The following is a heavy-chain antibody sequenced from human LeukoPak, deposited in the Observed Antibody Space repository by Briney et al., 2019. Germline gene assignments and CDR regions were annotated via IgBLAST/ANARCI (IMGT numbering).Heavy chain of an antibody. J-gene: IGHJ2*01. Sequence: PETLSLTCTVSGGSISSSSYYWGWIRQPPGEGLEWIWGIYYTRSTYYNPSLKSRVTISVDTSKNQFSLKLTSVTAADTAVYYCARGVTMIVVVIHDWYFDLWGRGTLVTVSS. CDR2: IYYTRST. V-gene: IGHV4-39*01. D-gene: IGHD3-22*01. CDR1: GGSISSSSYY. CDR3: ARGVTMIVVVIHDWYFDL.